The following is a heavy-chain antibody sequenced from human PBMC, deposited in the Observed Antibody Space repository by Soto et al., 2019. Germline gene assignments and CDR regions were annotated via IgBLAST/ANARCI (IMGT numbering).Heavy chain of an antibody. Sequence: QVQLVESGGGVVQPGRSLRLSCAASGFTFSNYGMHWVRQAPGKGLEWVALISYDGYNKYYADSVKGRLTISRDSSKSTLYLQMDSLKAEETAVYYCAKDPANVELHGAFDYWGQGTLVTVSS. V-gene: IGHV3-30*18. CDR3: AKDPANVELHGAFDY. D-gene: IGHD1-26*01. CDR1: GFTFSNYG. J-gene: IGHJ4*02. CDR2: ISYDGYNK.